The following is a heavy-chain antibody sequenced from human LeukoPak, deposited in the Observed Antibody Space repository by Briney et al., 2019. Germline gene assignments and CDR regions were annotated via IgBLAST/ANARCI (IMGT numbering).Heavy chain of an antibody. J-gene: IGHJ3*02. CDR3: ACVVRGAFDI. V-gene: IGHV1-46*03. CDR1: GYTFTNYY. Sequence: GASVKVSCKASGYTFTNYYIHWVRQAPGQGLEWMGIINPSGGSTSYPQKFQGRVTMTRDTSTSTVYMELSSLRSEDTAVYYCACVVRGAFDIWGQGTLVTVSS. D-gene: IGHD2-21*01. CDR2: INPSGGST.